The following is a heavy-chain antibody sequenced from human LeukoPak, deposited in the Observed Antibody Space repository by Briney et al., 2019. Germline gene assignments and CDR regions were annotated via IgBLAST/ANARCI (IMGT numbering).Heavy chain of an antibody. J-gene: IGHJ4*02. CDR1: GFTFSSYS. CDR2: VSGCGGGT. V-gene: IGHV3-23*01. CDR3: AKSPPPPINN. Sequence: GGSLRLSCAASGFTFSSYSMNWVRQAPGKGLEWVSAVSGCGGGTYYEDPAKGRCTISRDNSKNTVYLQRNSLRPEDTAVYYCAKSPPPPINNWGQGTLVTVSS. D-gene: IGHD1-14*01.